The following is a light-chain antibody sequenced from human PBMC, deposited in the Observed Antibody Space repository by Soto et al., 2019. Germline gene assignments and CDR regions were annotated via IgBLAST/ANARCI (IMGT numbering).Light chain of an antibody. V-gene: IGKV3-15*01. Sequence: ETVLTQSPPALSVSPGEGATLSCRATESINQNLAWYQQKPGQAPRLLIHGASYRATGIPDRFSGRGSGTEFTLAISRLQSEDFAVYYCQQYNTWPLTFGGGTKVDI. CDR3: QQYNTWPLT. CDR2: GAS. CDR1: ESINQN. J-gene: IGKJ4*01.